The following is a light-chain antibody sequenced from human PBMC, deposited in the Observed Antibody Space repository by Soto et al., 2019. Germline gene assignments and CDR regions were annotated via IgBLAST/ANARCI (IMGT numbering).Light chain of an antibody. V-gene: IGLV4-60*02. CDR2: LEGSGSY. J-gene: IGLJ2*01. CDR1: SGHSSYI. CDR3: ETWDSNTVI. Sequence: QLVLTQSSSASAYLGSSVKLTCTLSSGHSSYIIAWHQQQPGKAPRYLMKLEGSGSYNKVSGVPDRFSGSSSGADRYLTISNLQFEDEADYYCETWDSNTVIFGGGTKVTVL.